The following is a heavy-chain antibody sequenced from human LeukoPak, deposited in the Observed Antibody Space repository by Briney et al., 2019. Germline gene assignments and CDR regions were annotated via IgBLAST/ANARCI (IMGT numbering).Heavy chain of an antibody. CDR2: IYYSGST. J-gene: IGHJ6*03. Sequence: SETLSLTCTVSGGSISSYYWSWIRQPPGKGLEWIGYIYYSGSTNYYPSLKSRVTISVDTSKNQFSLKLSSVTAADTAVYYCAREAGRGTDMDVWGKGTTVTVSS. CDR1: GGSISSYY. V-gene: IGHV4-59*01. CDR3: AREAGRGTDMDV.